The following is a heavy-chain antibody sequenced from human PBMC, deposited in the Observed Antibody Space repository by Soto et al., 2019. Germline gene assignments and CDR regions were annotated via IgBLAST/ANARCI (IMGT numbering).Heavy chain of an antibody. Sequence: PGGFLRLSCGASGFTFSNYAMTWVRQGPGKGLEWVSGISGSGGRSYYADSVKGRFTISRDNSKSTLYLQMNSLRAEDTAVYYCAKAYFVWSSEQPYYFDYWGQGTLVTVSS. CDR1: GFTFSNYA. D-gene: IGHD3-16*01. V-gene: IGHV3-23*01. CDR2: ISGSGGRS. CDR3: AKAYFVWSSEQPYYFDY. J-gene: IGHJ4*02.